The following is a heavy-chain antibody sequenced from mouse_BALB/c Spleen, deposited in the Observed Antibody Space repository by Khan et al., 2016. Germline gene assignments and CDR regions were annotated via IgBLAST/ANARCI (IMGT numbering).Heavy chain of an antibody. CDR3: SRHDYGSSFGY. V-gene: IGHV5-12-1*01. J-gene: IGHJ3*01. D-gene: IGHD1-1*01. CDR1: GFAFSSYD. CDR2: ISSGGGST. Sequence: EVELVESGGGLVKPGGSLKLSCAASGFAFSSYDMSWVRQTPEKRLEWVAYISSGGGSTYYPDTVKGRFTISRDNAKKTLYLQMSSLKSEDTALYYCSRHDYGSSFGYWGQGTLVTVSA.